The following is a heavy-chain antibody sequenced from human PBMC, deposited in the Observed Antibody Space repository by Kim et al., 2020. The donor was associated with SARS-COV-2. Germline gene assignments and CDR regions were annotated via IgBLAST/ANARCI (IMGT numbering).Heavy chain of an antibody. Sequence: SETLSLTCTVSGGSISSGGYYWSWIRQHPGKGLEWIGYIYYSGSTYYNPSLKSRVTISVDTSKNQFSLKLSSVTAADTAVYYCARSPDSSGCCFDYWGQGTLVTVSS. CDR2: IYYSGST. D-gene: IGHD3-22*01. J-gene: IGHJ4*02. CDR3: ARSPDSSGCCFDY. V-gene: IGHV4-31*03. CDR1: GGSISSGGYY.